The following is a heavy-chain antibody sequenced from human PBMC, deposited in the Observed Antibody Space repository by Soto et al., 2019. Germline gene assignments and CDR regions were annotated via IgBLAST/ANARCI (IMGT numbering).Heavy chain of an antibody. CDR1: GYTFSSDG. D-gene: IGHD6-6*01. CDR2: SSTHNGPT. Sequence: QGQLVQSGTEVKKPGASVKVSCTASGYTFSSDGISWVRQAPGQGLEWLGWSSTHNGPTNSAQRLQGRVTLTTDTSTSTAYMELRSLRSDDTAVYFCASETSHGFDIWGQGTLVTVSS. CDR3: ASETSHGFDI. J-gene: IGHJ3*02. V-gene: IGHV1-18*01.